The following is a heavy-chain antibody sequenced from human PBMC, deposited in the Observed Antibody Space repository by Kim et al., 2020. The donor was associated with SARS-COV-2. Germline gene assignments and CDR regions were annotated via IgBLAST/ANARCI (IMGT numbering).Heavy chain of an antibody. CDR3: GRGNLSFDFDI. V-gene: IGHV3-30*03. J-gene: IGHJ3*02. CDR1: GFSFSFFG. D-gene: IGHD3-9*01. Sequence: GGSLRLSCAASGFSFSFFGLHWVRQAPGKGLEWLAFISNDGTSISYSESVNGRFTISRDNSKNTYHLQMNSLRDDDTAVYYCGRGNLSFDFDIWGQGTMVSVTS. CDR2: ISNDGTSI.